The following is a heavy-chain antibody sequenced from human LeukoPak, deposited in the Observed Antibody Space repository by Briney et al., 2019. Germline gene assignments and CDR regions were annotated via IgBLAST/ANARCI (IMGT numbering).Heavy chain of an antibody. CDR1: GYTLTELS. J-gene: IGHJ4*02. D-gene: IGHD3-10*01. Sequence: ASVKVSCKVSGYTLTELSMHWVRQAPGKGLEWMGGFDPEDGETIYAQKFQGRVTMTEDTSTDTAYMELTSLRSEDTAVYYCATGSRWAYGSGSYLDYWGQGTLVTVSS. CDR3: ATGSRWAYGSGSYLDY. CDR2: FDPEDGET. V-gene: IGHV1-24*01.